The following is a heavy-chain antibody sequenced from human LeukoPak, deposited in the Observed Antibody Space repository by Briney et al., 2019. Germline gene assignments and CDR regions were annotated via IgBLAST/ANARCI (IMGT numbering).Heavy chain of an antibody. Sequence: GGSLRLSCAASVFTFSSYSMSWVRQAPWKGLEWVLAISGSGGSTYYVDSVKGRFTISRDNSKNTLYLQMNSLRAEDTAVYYCAKDLVFGPATNAFDIWGQGTMVTVSS. CDR3: AKDLVFGPATNAFDI. CDR1: VFTFSSYS. J-gene: IGHJ3*02. CDR2: ISGSGGST. V-gene: IGHV3-23*01. D-gene: IGHD2-15*01.